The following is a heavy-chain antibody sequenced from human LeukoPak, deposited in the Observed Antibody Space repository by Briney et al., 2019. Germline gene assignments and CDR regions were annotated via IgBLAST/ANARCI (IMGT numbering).Heavy chain of an antibody. CDR1: GFTFSRYW. CDR3: ATKQWLAPPPDS. Sequence: PGGSLRLSCAASGFTFSRYWMSWVRQAPGKGLEWVANIKQDGSEKYYVDSVKGRFTISRDNAKNSLYLQMNSLRAEDTAVYYCATKQWLAPPPDSWGQGTPVTVSS. V-gene: IGHV3-7*01. CDR2: IKQDGSEK. J-gene: IGHJ4*02. D-gene: IGHD6-19*01.